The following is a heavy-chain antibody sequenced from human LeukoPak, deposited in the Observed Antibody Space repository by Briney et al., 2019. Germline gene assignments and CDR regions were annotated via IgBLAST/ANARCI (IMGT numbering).Heavy chain of an antibody. CDR3: ARAGYYYYYMDV. CDR1: GGSISSSSYY. J-gene: IGHJ6*03. Sequence: SETLSLTCTVSGGSISSSSYYWGWIRQPPGKGLEWIGNIYYSGSTYYNPSPKSRVTISVDTSKKQFSLKLSSVTAADTAVYYCARAGYYYYYMDVWGKGTTVTVSS. V-gene: IGHV4-39*07. CDR2: IYYSGST.